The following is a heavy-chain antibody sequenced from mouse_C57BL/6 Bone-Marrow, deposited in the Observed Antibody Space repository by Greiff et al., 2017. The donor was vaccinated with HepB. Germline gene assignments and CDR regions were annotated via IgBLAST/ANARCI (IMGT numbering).Heavy chain of an antibody. CDR2: IDPSDSYT. CDR3: AAYGNCGY. CDR1: GYTFTSYW. Sequence: QVQLQQPGAELVMPGASVKLSCKASGYTFTSYWMHWVKQRPGQGLEWIGEIDPSDSYTNYNQKFKGKSTLTVDKSSSTAYMQLSSLTSEDSAVYYCAAYGNCGYWGQGTALTVSS. V-gene: IGHV1-69*01. D-gene: IGHD2-1*01. J-gene: IGHJ2*01.